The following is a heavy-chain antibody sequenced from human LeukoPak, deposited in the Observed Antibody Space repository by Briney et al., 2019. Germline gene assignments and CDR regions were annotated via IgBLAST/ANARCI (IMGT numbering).Heavy chain of an antibody. J-gene: IGHJ4*02. D-gene: IGHD2-15*01. CDR3: ARATELYYGGIVVVVAAPYFDY. Sequence: GGSLRLSCAASGFTFSSYWMSWVRQAPGKGLEWVANIKQDGSEKYYVDSVKGRFTISRDNAKNSLYLQMNSLRAEDTAVYYCARATELYYGGIVVVVAAPYFDYWGQGTLVTVSS. CDR1: GFTFSSYW. V-gene: IGHV3-7*03. CDR2: IKQDGSEK.